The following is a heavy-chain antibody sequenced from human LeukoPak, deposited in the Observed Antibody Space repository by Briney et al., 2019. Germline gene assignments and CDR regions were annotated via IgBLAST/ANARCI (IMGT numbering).Heavy chain of an antibody. Sequence: QPGGSLRLSCAASGFTFSSYAMSWVRQAPGKGLEWVSAISGSGGSTYYADSVKGRFTISRDDPHNTLYLQMNSLRAEDTAVYFCARGGVDYYGSGTYYLMYYFDYWGQGALVTVSS. CDR2: ISGSGGST. J-gene: IGHJ4*02. CDR1: GFTFSSYA. V-gene: IGHV3-23*01. D-gene: IGHD3-10*01. CDR3: ARGGVDYYGSGTYYLMYYFDY.